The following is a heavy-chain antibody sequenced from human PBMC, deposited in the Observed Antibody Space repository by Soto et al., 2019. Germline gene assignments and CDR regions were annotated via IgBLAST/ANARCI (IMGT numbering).Heavy chain of an antibody. J-gene: IGHJ6*02. Sequence: PSETLSLTCAVYGGSFSGYYCSWIRQPPGKGLEWIGEINHSGSTNYNPSLKSRVTISVDTSKNQFSLKLSSVTAADTAVYYCAGRLLWFGDLLVYYYGMDVWGQGTTVTVSS. V-gene: IGHV4-34*01. D-gene: IGHD3-10*01. CDR2: INHSGST. CDR3: AGRLLWFGDLLVYYYGMDV. CDR1: GGSFSGYY.